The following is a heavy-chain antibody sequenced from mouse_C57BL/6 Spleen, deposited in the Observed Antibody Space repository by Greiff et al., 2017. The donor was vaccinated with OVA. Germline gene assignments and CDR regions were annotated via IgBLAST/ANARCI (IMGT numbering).Heavy chain of an antibody. Sequence: VQLKQSGPVLVKPGASVKMSCKASGYTFTDYYMNWVKQSHGKSLEWIGVINPYNGGTSYNQKFKGKATLTVDKSSSTAYMELNSLTSEDSAVYYCARDTTVAFDYWGQGTTLTVSS. J-gene: IGHJ2*01. CDR3: ARDTTVAFDY. D-gene: IGHD1-1*01. V-gene: IGHV1-19*01. CDR1: GYTFTDYY. CDR2: INPYNGGT.